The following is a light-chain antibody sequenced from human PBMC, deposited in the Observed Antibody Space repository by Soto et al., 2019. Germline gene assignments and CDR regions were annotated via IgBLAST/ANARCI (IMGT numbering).Light chain of an antibody. CDR1: HSISSW. V-gene: IGKV1-5*03. CDR3: QQYNSYWT. Sequence: DIQMTQSPSTLSASVGDRVTITCRASHSISSWLAWYQQKPGKAPKLLIYKASSLESGVPSRFSGSGSGTDFTLTISSLQPDDFATYYCQQYNSYWTFGQGTKVAIK. J-gene: IGKJ1*01. CDR2: KAS.